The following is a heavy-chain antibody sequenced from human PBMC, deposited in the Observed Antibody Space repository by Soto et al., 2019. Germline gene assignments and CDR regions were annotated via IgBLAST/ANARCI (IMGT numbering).Heavy chain of an antibody. CDR2: SNHSGST. CDR3: AMWGDPAMVWFGYYYGMDV. Sequence: SETLSLTCAVYGGSFSGYYWSWIRQPPGKGLEWIGESNHSGSTNYNPSLKSRVTISVDTSKNQFSLKLSSVTAADMAVYYCAMWGDPAMVWFGYYYGMDVWGQCTTVTVSS. D-gene: IGHD5-18*01. J-gene: IGHJ6*02. CDR1: GGSFSGYY. V-gene: IGHV4-34*01.